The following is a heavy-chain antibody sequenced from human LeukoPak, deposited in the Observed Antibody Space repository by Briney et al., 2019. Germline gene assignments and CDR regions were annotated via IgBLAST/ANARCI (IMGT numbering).Heavy chain of an antibody. Sequence: ASVKVSCKASGGTFSSYAISWVRQAPGQGLEWMGGIIPIFGTANYAQKFEGRVTITADESTSTAYMELSGLRSEDTAVYYCANNYYDSSGYQHDYWGQGTLVTVSS. V-gene: IGHV1-69*13. D-gene: IGHD3-22*01. J-gene: IGHJ4*02. CDR1: GGTFSSYA. CDR3: ANNYYDSSGYQHDY. CDR2: IIPIFGTA.